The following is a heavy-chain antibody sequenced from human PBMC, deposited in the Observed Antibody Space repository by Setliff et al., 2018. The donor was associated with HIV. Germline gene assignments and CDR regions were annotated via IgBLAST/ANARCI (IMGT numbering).Heavy chain of an antibody. CDR2: INHSGST. CDR3: ATDSGSHDAFDI. D-gene: IGHD1-26*01. J-gene: IGHJ3*02. CDR1: GGSFSGYY. Sequence: PSETLSLICAVYGGSFSGYYWSWIRQPPGKGLEWIGEINHSGSTNYNPSLKSRVTISVDTSKNQFSLKLSSVTAADTAVYYCATDSGSHDAFDIWGQGTMVTVSS. V-gene: IGHV4-34*01.